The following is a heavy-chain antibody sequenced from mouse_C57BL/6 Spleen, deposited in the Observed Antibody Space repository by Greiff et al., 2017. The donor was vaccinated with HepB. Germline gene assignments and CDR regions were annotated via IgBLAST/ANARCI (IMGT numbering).Heavy chain of an antibody. CDR3: ARSRGNYLFAY. D-gene: IGHD2-1*01. V-gene: IGHV1-82*01. CDR2: IYPGDGDT. J-gene: IGHJ3*01. Sequence: VQLQESGPELVKPGASVKISCKASGYAFSSSWMNWVKQRPGKGLEWIGRIYPGDGDTNYNGKFKGKATLTADKSSSTAYMQLSSLTSEDSAVYFCARSRGNYLFAYWGQGTLVTVSA. CDR1: GYAFSSSW.